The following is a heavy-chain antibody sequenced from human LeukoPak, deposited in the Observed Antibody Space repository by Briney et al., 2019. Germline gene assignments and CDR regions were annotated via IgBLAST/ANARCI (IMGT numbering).Heavy chain of an antibody. CDR2: IYYSGST. CDR1: GGSISSSSYY. CDR3: ARGGGYDFWSGYYQWFDP. D-gene: IGHD3-3*01. Sequence: KPSETLSLTCTVSGGSISSSSYYWGWIRQPPGKGLEWIGSIYYSGSTYYNPSLKSRVTISVDTSKNQFSLKLSSVTAADTAVYYCARGGGYDFWSGYYQWFDPWGQGTLVTVSS. V-gene: IGHV4-39*07. J-gene: IGHJ5*02.